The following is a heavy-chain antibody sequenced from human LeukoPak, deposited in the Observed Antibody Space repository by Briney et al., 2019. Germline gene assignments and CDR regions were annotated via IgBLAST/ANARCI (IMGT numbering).Heavy chain of an antibody. CDR1: GFTFSDYY. D-gene: IGHD5-18*01. J-gene: IGHJ3*02. CDR3: ARFSYGYNPDAFDI. CDR2: ISSSGSTI. V-gene: IGHV3-11*01. Sequence: GGSLRLSCAASGFTFSDYYMSWIRQAPGKGLEWVSYISSSGSTIYYADSVKGRFTISRDNSKNTLYLQMNSLRAEDTAVYYCARFSYGYNPDAFDIWGQGTMVTVSS.